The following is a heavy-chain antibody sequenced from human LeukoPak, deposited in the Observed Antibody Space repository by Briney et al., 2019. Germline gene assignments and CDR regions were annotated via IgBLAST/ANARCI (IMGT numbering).Heavy chain of an antibody. CDR2: ISYDGSNK. Sequence: QPGGSLRLSCAASGFTFSSYAMHRVRQAPGKGLEWVAVISYDGSNKYYADSVKGRFTISRDNSKNTLYLQMNSLRAEDTAVYYCARDICPHSTYYYDSSGYYGCGYFDYWGQGTLVTVSS. CDR1: GFTFSSYA. J-gene: IGHJ4*02. CDR3: ARDICPHSTYYYDSSGYYGCGYFDY. V-gene: IGHV3-30-3*01. D-gene: IGHD3-22*01.